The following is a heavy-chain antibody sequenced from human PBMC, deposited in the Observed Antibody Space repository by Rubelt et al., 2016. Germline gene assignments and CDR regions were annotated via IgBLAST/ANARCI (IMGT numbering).Heavy chain of an antibody. V-gene: IGHV4-34*01. J-gene: IGHJ4*02. CDR2: INHSGST. D-gene: IGHD3-10*01. CDR3: ARGAGSGSYYHFDY. CDR1: GGSFSGYY. Sequence: QVQLQQWGAGLLKPSETLSLTCAVYGGSFSGYYWSWIRQPPGKGLEWIGEINHSGSTNYNPSLKGRVTLSVVTSTNQFSLKLSSVTAADTAVYYCARGAGSGSYYHFDYWGQGTLVTVSS.